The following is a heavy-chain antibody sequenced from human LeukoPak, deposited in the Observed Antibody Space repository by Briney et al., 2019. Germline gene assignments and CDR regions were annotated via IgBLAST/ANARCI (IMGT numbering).Heavy chain of an antibody. Sequence: GGSLRLSCAASGFTFSSYAMSWVRQAPGKGLEWVSAISGSGASTYYADSVKGRFAISRDNSKSTLYLQMSSLRAEDTAVYYCARASKYYYDSSGYLPRLFDYWGQGTLVTVSS. CDR3: ARASKYYYDSSGYLPRLFDY. D-gene: IGHD3-22*01. J-gene: IGHJ4*02. V-gene: IGHV3-23*01. CDR1: GFTFSSYA. CDR2: ISGSGAST.